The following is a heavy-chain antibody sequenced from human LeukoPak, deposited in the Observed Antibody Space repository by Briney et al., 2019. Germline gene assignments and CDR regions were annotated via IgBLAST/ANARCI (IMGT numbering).Heavy chain of an antibody. CDR3: AREGYYGSGSYPYYYGMDV. J-gene: IGHJ6*02. Sequence: ASVKVSCKASSYTFTSYGISWVRQAPGQGLEWMGWISAYNGKTNYAQKFQGRITMTTDTSTSTAYMELRSLRSDDTAVYYCAREGYYGSGSYPYYYGMDVWGRGTTVTVSS. D-gene: IGHD3-10*01. V-gene: IGHV1-18*01. CDR1: SYTFTSYG. CDR2: ISAYNGKT.